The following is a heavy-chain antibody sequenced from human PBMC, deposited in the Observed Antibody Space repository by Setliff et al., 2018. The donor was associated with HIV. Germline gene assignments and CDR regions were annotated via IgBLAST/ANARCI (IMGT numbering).Heavy chain of an antibody. D-gene: IGHD3-3*01. Sequence: ASVKVSCKASGYTFTKSIIHWVRQAPGQGLEWMGAIIPSGGSTGYAEKFQARVTLTRDTSTSTVYMELSGLREEDTAVYYCARDGASGSGYYWADYWGQGTLVTSP. CDR2: IIPSGGST. V-gene: IGHV1-46*01. CDR1: GYTFTKSI. CDR3: ARDGASGSGYYWADY. J-gene: IGHJ4*02.